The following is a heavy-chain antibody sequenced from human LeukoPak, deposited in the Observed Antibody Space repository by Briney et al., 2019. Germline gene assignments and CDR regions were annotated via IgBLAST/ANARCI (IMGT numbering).Heavy chain of an antibody. V-gene: IGHV3-21*01. CDR3: ARDGQQLEICLDY. J-gene: IGHJ4*02. CDR2: ISSSSSYI. Sequence: PGGSLRLSCAASGFTFSSYSMNWVRQAPGKGLEWVSSISSSSSYIYYADSVKGRFTISRDNAKNSLYLQMNSLRAEDTAVYYCARDGQQLEICLDYWGQGTLVTVSS. D-gene: IGHD6-13*01. CDR1: GFTFSSYS.